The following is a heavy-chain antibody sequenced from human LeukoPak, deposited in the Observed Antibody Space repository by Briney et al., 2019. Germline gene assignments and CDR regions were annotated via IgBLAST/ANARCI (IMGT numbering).Heavy chain of an antibody. D-gene: IGHD7-27*01. Sequence: PSETLSLTCTVSGGSISSYYWSWIRQPPGKGLEWIGYIYYSGSTNYNPSLKSRVTISVDTSRNQFSLKLSSVTAADTAAYYCARVGERNWGSNYYYYMDVWGKGTTVTVSS. CDR3: ARVGERNWGSNYYYYMDV. J-gene: IGHJ6*03. V-gene: IGHV4-59*01. CDR1: GGSISSYY. CDR2: IYYSGST.